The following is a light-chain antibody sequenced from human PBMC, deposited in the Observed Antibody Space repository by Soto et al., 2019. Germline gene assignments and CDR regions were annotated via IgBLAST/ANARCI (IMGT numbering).Light chain of an antibody. CDR3: QQYRIYPWT. CDR2: DAS. V-gene: IGKV1-5*01. Sequence: KRTQYARTLAASGEDIVTGCCRASQSISSWLAWYQQKPGKAPKLLIYDASSLESGVPSRFSGSGAGTAFTLTMSSRQPDDFATYFCQQYRIYPWTLGQGTKVDIK. CDR1: QSISSW. J-gene: IGKJ1*01.